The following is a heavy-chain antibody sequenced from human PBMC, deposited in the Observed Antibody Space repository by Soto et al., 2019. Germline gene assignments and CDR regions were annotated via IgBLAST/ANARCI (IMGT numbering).Heavy chain of an antibody. CDR1: GFTFSSYG. Sequence: GGSVRLSCAASGFTFSSYGMHWVRQAPGKGLEWVAVISYDGSNKYYADTVKGRFTISRDNFKNTLYLQMNSLRAEDTAVYYCAKDRLGSSNYYGMDVWGQGTTVTVSS. J-gene: IGHJ6*02. CDR3: AKDRLGSSNYYGMDV. CDR2: ISYDGSNK. V-gene: IGHV3-30*18. D-gene: IGHD6-6*01.